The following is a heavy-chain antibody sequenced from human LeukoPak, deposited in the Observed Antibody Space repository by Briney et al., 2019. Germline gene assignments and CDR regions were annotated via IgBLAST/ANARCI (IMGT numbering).Heavy chain of an antibody. D-gene: IGHD3-3*01. Sequence: GGSLRLSCAASGFTFSSYAMSWVRQAPGKGLEWVSAISGRGGSTYYADSVKGRFTISRDNSKNTRYLQMNSRRAEDTAVHYCAKGGMFGVVIIPPSAFDIWGQGTMVTVSS. CDR2: ISGRGGST. CDR3: AKGGMFGVVIIPPSAFDI. J-gene: IGHJ3*02. CDR1: GFTFSSYA. V-gene: IGHV3-23*01.